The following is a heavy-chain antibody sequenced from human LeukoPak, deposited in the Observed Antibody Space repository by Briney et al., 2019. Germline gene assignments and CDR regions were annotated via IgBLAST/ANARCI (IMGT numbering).Heavy chain of an antibody. CDR2: IYYSGST. CDR1: DGSISSYY. D-gene: IGHD2-2*01. V-gene: IGHV4-59*01. J-gene: IGHJ5*02. CDR3: ARKGLVVPAGPWFDP. Sequence: SETLSLTCTVSDGSISSYYWSWIRQPPGKGLEWIGYIYYSGSTNYNPSLKSRVTISVDTSKNQFSLKLSSVTAADTAVYYCARKGLVVPAGPWFDPWGQGTLVTVSS.